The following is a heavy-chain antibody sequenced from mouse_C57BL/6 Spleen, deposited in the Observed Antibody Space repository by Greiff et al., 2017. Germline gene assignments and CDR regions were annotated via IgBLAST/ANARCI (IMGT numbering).Heavy chain of an antibody. CDR3: TRDTHSNYVYYYAMDY. V-gene: IGHV5-9-1*02. CDR2: ISSGGDYI. D-gene: IGHD2-5*01. CDR1: GFTFSSYA. Sequence: EVQRVESGEGLVKPGGSLKLSCAASGFTFSSYAMSWVRQTPEKRLEWVAYISSGGDYIYYADTVKGRFTISRDNARNTLYLQMSSLKSEDTAMYYCTRDTHSNYVYYYAMDYWGQGTSVTVSS. J-gene: IGHJ4*01.